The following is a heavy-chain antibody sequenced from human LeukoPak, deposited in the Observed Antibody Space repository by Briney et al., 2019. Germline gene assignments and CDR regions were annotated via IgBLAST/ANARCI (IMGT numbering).Heavy chain of an antibody. J-gene: IGHJ6*02. CDR1: GFTFSDNY. CDR2: ISSSGSTI. CDR3: AREGVVVVPAAMPARSYYYGMDV. Sequence: GGSLRLSCAPSGFTFSDNYMSWIRQAPGKGLGWVSYISSSGSTIYYADSVKGRFTISRDNAKNSLYLQMNSLRAEDTAVYYCAREGVVVVPAAMPARSYYYGMDVWGQGTTVTVSS. V-gene: IGHV3-11*01. D-gene: IGHD2-2*01.